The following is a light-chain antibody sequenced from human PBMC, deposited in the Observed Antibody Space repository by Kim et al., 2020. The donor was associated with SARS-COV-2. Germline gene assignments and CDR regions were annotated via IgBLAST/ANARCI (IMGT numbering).Light chain of an antibody. CDR3: QSYDSSNHVV. CDR2: EDN. CDR1: SSGIASNY. J-gene: IGLJ2*01. Sequence: TVTISCTRSSSGIASNYVQWYQQRPGSAPTTVIYEDNQRPSGVPDRFSGSIDSSSNSASLTISGLKTEDEADYYCQSYDSSNHVVFGGGTQLTVL. V-gene: IGLV6-57*03.